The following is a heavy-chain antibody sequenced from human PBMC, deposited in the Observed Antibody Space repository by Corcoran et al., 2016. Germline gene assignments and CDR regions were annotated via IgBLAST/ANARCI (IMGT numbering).Heavy chain of an antibody. CDR2: VYYSGSA. D-gene: IGHD3-22*01. Sequence: QLQLQESGPGLVKPSETLSLTCTVSGGSISSSSYYWGWIRQPPGEGLEWIGSVYYSGSAYYNPSLKSRVTISVDTSKNQFSLTLSSVTAADTAVYFCVNGYYSRGDNWGQGTLVTVSS. J-gene: IGHJ4*02. CDR3: VNGYYSRGDN. V-gene: IGHV4-39*07. CDR1: GGSISSSSYY.